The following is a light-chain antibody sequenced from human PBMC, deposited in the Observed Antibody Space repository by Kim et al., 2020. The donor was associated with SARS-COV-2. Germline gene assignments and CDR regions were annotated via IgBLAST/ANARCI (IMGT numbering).Light chain of an antibody. V-gene: IGLV2-14*03. Sequence: QSALTQPPSESGSPGQSVTISCTGTSSDVGGYNYVSWYQQHPGKAPKLMIYDVSNRPSGVTDRFSGSKSGNTASLTISGLQAEDEADYYCSSYTSSSTRVVGGGTKLTVL. J-gene: IGLJ3*02. CDR3: SSYTSSSTRV. CDR1: SSDVGGYNY. CDR2: DVS.